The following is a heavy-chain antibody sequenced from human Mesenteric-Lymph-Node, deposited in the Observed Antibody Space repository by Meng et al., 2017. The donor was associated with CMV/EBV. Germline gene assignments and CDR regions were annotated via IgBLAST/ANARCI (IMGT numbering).Heavy chain of an antibody. J-gene: IGHJ3*02. CDR3: AREGVPGAFDI. CDR1: GFTFSDYA. CDR2: ITSTSDYI. Sequence: GESLKISCAASGFTFSDYAMTWVRQAPGKGLEWVSSITSTSDYIYYADSLKGRFTISRDNVKNSLFLQMNSLRAEDTAMYYCAREGVPGAFDIWGQGLMVTVSS. V-gene: IGHV3-21*01. D-gene: IGHD2-8*01.